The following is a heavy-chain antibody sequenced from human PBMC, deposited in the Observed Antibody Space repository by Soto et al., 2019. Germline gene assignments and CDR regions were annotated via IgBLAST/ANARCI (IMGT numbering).Heavy chain of an antibody. J-gene: IGHJ3*02. Sequence: GASVKVSCKASGYIFTGYYIQWVRQALGQGLEWMGWINTKTGGTKYAQKFQGRVTMTRDTSINTAYMEVSRLRSDDTAVYYCATDKVAFDMWGQGTMVTVSS. D-gene: IGHD3-9*01. CDR1: GYIFTGYY. CDR2: INTKTGGT. V-gene: IGHV1-2*02. CDR3: ATDKVAFDM.